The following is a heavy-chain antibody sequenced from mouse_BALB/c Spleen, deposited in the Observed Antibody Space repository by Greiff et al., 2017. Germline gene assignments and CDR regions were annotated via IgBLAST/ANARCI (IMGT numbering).Heavy chain of an antibody. CDR3: ARGDNYAYPYAMDY. D-gene: IGHD1-3*01. CDR1: GFSLTGYG. J-gene: IGHJ4*01. CDR2: IWGDGST. Sequence: QVQLKESGPGLVAPSQSLSITCTVSGFSLTGYGVNWVRQPPGKGLEWLGMIWGDGSTDYNSALISRLSISKDNSKSQVFLKMNSLQTADTARYYGARGDNYAYPYAMDYWGQGTSVTVSS. V-gene: IGHV2-6-7*01.